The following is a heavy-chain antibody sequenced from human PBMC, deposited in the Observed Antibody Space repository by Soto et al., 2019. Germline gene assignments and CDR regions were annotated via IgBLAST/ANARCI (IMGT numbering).Heavy chain of an antibody. D-gene: IGHD3-3*01. Sequence: QLQLQESGSGLVKPSQTLSLTCAVSGGSISSGGYSWSWIRQPPGKGLEWIGYIYHSGSTYYNPSLKSRATISVDRSKNQFSLKLSSVTAADTAVYYCARGSDFWSGYYFDYWGQGTLVTVSS. V-gene: IGHV4-30-2*01. J-gene: IGHJ4*02. CDR2: IYHSGST. CDR1: GGSISSGGYS. CDR3: ARGSDFWSGYYFDY.